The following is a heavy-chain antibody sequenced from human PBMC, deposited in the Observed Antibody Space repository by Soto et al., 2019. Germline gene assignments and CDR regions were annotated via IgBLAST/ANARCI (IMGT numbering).Heavy chain of an antibody. V-gene: IGHV3-30-3*01. J-gene: IGHJ5*02. D-gene: IGHD3-10*01. CDR3: ARDHSPRVYGSFSVPRWFDP. CDR1: GFTFSSYA. Sequence: QVQLVESGGGVVQPGRSLRLSCAASGFTFSSYAMHWVRQAPGKGLEWVAVISYDGSNKYYADSVKGRFTISRDNSKNTLYLQMNSLRAEDTAVYYCARDHSPRVYGSFSVPRWFDPWGQGTLVTVSS. CDR2: ISYDGSNK.